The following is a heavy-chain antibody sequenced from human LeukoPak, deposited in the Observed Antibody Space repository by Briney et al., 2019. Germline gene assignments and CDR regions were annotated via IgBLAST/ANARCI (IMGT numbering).Heavy chain of an antibody. V-gene: IGHV1-69*13. D-gene: IGHD6-6*01. Sequence: ASVKVSCKASGGTFSRYGISWVRQAPGQGLEWMGGIIPIFGTANYAQKFQGRVTITADESTSTAYMELSSLRSEDTAVYYCARLDEYSSSSRYYGMDVWGQGTTVTVSS. J-gene: IGHJ6*02. CDR2: IIPIFGTA. CDR1: GGTFSRYG. CDR3: ARLDEYSSSSRYYGMDV.